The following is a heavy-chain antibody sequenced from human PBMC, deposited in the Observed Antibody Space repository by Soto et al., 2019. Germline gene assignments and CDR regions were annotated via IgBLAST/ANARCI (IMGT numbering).Heavy chain of an antibody. CDR3: AKGLHYYDSREGPTDY. CDR2: IAYDGSNK. D-gene: IGHD3-22*01. CDR1: GFTFRSYG. J-gene: IGHJ4*02. V-gene: IGHV3-30*18. Sequence: LRLSCAASGFTFRSYGMHWVRQAPGKGLEWVAVIAYDGSNKYYADSVKGRFTISRDNSKNTLYLQMNSLRAEDTAVYYCAKGLHYYDSREGPTDYWGQGTLVTVSS.